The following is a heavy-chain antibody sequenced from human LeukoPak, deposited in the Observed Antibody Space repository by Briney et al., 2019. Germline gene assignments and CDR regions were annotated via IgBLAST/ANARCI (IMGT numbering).Heavy chain of an antibody. CDR2: IYPGDSDT. V-gene: IGHV5-51*01. CDR1: GYSFTSYW. Sequence: GASLKISCKGSGYSFTSYWIGWVRQMPGKGLEWMGIIYPGDSDTRYSPSFQGQVTISADKSISTAYLQWSSLKASDTAMYYCARTPDCSSTSCFDAFDIWGQGTMVTVSS. D-gene: IGHD2-2*01. CDR3: ARTPDCSSTSCFDAFDI. J-gene: IGHJ3*02.